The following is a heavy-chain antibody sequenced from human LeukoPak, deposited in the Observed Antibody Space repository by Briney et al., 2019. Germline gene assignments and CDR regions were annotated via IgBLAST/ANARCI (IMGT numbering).Heavy chain of an antibody. J-gene: IGHJ4*02. V-gene: IGHV1-18*01. CDR2: ISAYNGNT. D-gene: IGHD1-26*01. CDR3: AIAKVGATLHYFDY. Sequence: ASVRVSCTASGYTFTSYGISSVREAPGQGLEWRGWISAYNGNTNYAQKLQGRVTMTTDTSTSTVYMELRSLRSDDTAVYYCAIAKVGATLHYFDYWGQGTLVTVSS. CDR1: GYTFTSYG.